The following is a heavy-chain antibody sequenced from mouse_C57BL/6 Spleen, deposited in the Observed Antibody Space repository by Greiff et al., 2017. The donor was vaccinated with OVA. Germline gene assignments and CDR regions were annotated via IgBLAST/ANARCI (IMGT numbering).Heavy chain of an antibody. CDR2: IDPETGGT. D-gene: IGHD1-1*02. CDR1: GYTFTDYE. V-gene: IGHV1-15*01. J-gene: IGHJ1*03. CDR3: TRWWDGWYFDV. Sequence: QVQLKESGAELVRPGASVTLSCKASGYTFTDYEMHWVKQTPVHGLEWIGAIDPETGGTAYNQKFKGKAILTADKSSSTAYMELRSLTSGDSAVYYCTRWWDGWYFDVWGTGTTVTVSS.